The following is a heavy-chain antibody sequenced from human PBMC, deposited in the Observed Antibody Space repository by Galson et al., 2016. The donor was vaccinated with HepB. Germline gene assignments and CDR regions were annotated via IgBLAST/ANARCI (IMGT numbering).Heavy chain of an antibody. Sequence: SLRLSCAASGFTLSSYSMNWVRQAPGKGLEWVSSISSSSSYIYYADSVKGRFTISRDNAKNSLYLQMNSLRAEETAVYYCARDKSIGSSWSPDYYYYGMDVWGQGPPVTVSS. CDR1: GFTLSSYS. CDR3: ARDKSIGSSWSPDYYYYGMDV. V-gene: IGHV3-21*01. D-gene: IGHD6-13*01. J-gene: IGHJ6*02. CDR2: ISSSSSYI.